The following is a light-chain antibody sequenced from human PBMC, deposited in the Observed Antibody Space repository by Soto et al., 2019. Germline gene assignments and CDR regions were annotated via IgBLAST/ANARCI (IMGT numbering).Light chain of an antibody. CDR2: AAS. Sequence: AIRMTQSPSSFSASTGDRVTITCRASQGISSYLAWYQQKPGKAPKLLIYAASTLQSGVPSRFSGSGAGTDFTLTLSCRQSEDFATYYCQRYYSYPRTFGQGTKVEIK. J-gene: IGKJ1*01. V-gene: IGKV1-8*01. CDR3: QRYYSYPRT. CDR1: QGISSY.